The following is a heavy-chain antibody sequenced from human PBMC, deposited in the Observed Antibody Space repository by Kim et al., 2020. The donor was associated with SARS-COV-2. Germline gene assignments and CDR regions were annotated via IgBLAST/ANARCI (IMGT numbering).Heavy chain of an antibody. D-gene: IGHD3-9*01. J-gene: IGHJ6*02. Sequence: SYLYYADPAKCRFTTSRDNAKSSLFLQMNSLRVEDTGVYYCARFEGYGMDVWGQGTTVTVSS. V-gene: IGHV3-21*01. CDR2: SYL. CDR3: ARFEGYGMDV.